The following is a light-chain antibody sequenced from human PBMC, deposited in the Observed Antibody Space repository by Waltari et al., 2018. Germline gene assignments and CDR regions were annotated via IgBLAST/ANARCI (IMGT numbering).Light chain of an antibody. CDR2: EVS. CDR3: CSYAGSSTWV. V-gene: IGLV2-23*02. J-gene: IGLJ3*02. CDR1: RSDVGSYKL. Sequence: QSALTQPASVSGSPGQSITISCTGTRSDVGSYKLVSWYQQHPGKAPKLMIYEVSKRPSGVSNRVSGSKSGNTASLTISGLQAEDEADYYCCSYAGSSTWVFGGGTKVTVL.